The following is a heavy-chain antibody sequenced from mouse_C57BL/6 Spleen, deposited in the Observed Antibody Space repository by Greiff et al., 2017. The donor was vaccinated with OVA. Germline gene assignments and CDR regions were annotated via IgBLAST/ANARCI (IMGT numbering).Heavy chain of an antibody. CDR3: GRPHYYGSTGFAY. CDR1: GYTFTSYW. Sequence: QVQLQQSGAELANPGASVKLSCKASGYTFTSYWMPWVKQRPGQGLEWIGYINPSSGYTRYNQKFKDKATLTADKSSSTAYMQLSSLTYEDSAVYYCGRPHYYGSTGFAYWGQGTLVTVSA. D-gene: IGHD1-2*01. V-gene: IGHV1-7*01. J-gene: IGHJ3*01. CDR2: INPSSGYT.